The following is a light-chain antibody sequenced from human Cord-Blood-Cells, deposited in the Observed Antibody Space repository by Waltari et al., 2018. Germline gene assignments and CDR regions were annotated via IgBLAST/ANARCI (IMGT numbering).Light chain of an antibody. J-gene: IGKJ4*01. CDR3: QQRSNWPLT. CDR1: QSVSSY. V-gene: IGKV3-11*01. Sequence: EIVLTQSPATLSLSPGERATLSCRASQSVSSYVAWYQQKPGQAPRLLIYDASNRATGIPARVSGRGSGTDFTLTISSLEPEDFAVYYCQQRSNWPLTFGGGTKVEIK. CDR2: DAS.